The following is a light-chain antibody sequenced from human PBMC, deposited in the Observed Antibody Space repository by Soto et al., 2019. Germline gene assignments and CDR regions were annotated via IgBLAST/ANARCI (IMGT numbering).Light chain of an antibody. J-gene: IGLJ1*01. CDR3: SSHTISSALQV. Sequence: QSVLAQPASVSGSPGQSITISCTGTISDFVVYNYVSWYQQHPGKAPKLMIYGVSNRPSGVSNRFSGSKSGNTASLTISGLQADDEADYYCSSHTISSALQVFGTGTKVT. V-gene: IGLV2-14*01. CDR1: ISDFVVYNY. CDR2: GVS.